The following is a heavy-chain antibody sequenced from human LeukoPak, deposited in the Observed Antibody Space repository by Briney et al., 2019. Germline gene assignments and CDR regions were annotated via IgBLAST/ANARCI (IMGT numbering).Heavy chain of an antibody. V-gene: IGHV4-59*12. D-gene: IGHD2-21*02. J-gene: IGHJ4*02. Sequence: SETLSLTCTVSGGSISSYYWSWIRQPPGKGLEWIGYICYSGSTNYNPSLKSRVTISVDTSKNQFSLKLSSVTAADTAVYYCARDLGDHGDYWGQGTLVTVSS. CDR2: ICYSGST. CDR3: ARDLGDHGDY. CDR1: GGSISSYY.